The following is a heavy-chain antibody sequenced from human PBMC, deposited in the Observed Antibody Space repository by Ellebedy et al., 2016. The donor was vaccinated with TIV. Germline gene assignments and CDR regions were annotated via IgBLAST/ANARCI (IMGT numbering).Heavy chain of an antibody. J-gene: IGHJ5*02. V-gene: IGHV1-2*02. CDR1: GYNFIDYY. CDR2: INPNSGGT. CDR3: ARVGSSWYWWFDP. D-gene: IGHD6-13*01. Sequence: AASVKVSCKASGYNFIDYYIHRVRQAPGQGLEWMGWINPNSGGTTYAQKFQGRVTVTRDTSITTAYMELSRLISDDTAVYYCARVGSSWYWWFDPWGQGTLVTVSS.